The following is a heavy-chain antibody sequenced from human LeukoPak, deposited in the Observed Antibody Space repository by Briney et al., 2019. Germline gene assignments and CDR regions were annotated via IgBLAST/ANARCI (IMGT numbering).Heavy chain of an antibody. CDR1: GGSVSSTRHY. D-gene: IGHD6-6*01. Sequence: SETLSLTCTVSGGSVSSTRHYWGWIRQPSGKGLEWIGNMYYSGSTYYNPSLKSRVTMSVDTSKNQFSLKLSSVTAADTAVYYCARDRAIYSSSYHGMDVWGQGTTVTVSS. CDR2: MYYSGST. J-gene: IGHJ6*02. V-gene: IGHV4-39*07. CDR3: ARDRAIYSSSYHGMDV.